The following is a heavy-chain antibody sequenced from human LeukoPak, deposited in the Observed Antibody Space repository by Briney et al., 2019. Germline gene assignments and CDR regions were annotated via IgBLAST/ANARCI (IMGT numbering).Heavy chain of an antibody. V-gene: IGHV4-39*07. Sequence: SETLSLTCTVSGGSISSSSYYWGWVRQPPGKGLEWIGSTYYSGSTYYNPSLKSRVTISVDTSKNQFSLKLNSVTAADTAVYYCARYMVRGPRGSNKDYMDVWGKGTTVTVFS. D-gene: IGHD3-10*01. J-gene: IGHJ6*03. CDR2: TYYSGST. CDR1: GGSISSSSYY. CDR3: ARYMVRGPRGSNKDYMDV.